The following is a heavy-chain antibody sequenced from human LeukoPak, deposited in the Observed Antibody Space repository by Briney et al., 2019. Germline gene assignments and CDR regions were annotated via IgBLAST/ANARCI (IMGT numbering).Heavy chain of an antibody. CDR2: ISSSGSTI. J-gene: IGHJ4*02. CDR3: AREGYYDSSGYYDFDY. V-gene: IGHV3-48*03. D-gene: IGHD3-22*01. Sequence: GGSLRLSCAASGFTFSSYEMNWVRQAPGQGLEWVSYISSSGSTIYYADSVKGRFTISRDNAKNSLYLQMNSLRAEDTAVYYCAREGYYDSSGYYDFDYWGQGTLVTVSS. CDR1: GFTFSSYE.